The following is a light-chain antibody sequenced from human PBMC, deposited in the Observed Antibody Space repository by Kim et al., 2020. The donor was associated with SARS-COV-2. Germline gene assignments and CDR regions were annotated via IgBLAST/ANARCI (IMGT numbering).Light chain of an antibody. CDR1: QSVSSSY. Sequence: EIVLTHSPDPLSLSPGERATLSCRASQSVSSSYLAWYQQTPGQAPRLLIYGASSRATGIPDRFSGSGSGTDFTLTISRLEPEDFAVYYCQQYATSRVTFGQGTKVEIK. CDR2: GAS. V-gene: IGKV3-20*01. J-gene: IGKJ1*01. CDR3: QQYATSRVT.